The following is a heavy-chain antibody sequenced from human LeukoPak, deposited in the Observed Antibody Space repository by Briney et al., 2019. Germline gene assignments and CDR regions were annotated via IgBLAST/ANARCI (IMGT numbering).Heavy chain of an antibody. J-gene: IGHJ4*02. D-gene: IGHD5-18*01. V-gene: IGHV4-39*01. CDR3: ARQVTFGYSYAYYFGY. CDR2: IHNSEST. CDR1: GGSISTSYYY. Sequence: SETLSLTCTVSGGSISTSYYYWGWTRQPPGKGLEWIGNIHNSESTYYNPSLKSRVTISVDTSKNQFSLKLSSVTAADTAVYYCARQVTFGYSYAYYFGYWGQGSLVTVSS.